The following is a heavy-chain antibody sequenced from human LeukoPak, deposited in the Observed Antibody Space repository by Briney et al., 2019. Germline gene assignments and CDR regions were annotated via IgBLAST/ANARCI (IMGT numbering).Heavy chain of an antibody. Sequence: GASVKVSCKAAGYTFTGYYMHWVRQARGQGLEWMGWINPNSGGTKYAQKFQGRVTMTTDTSISTAYMELSGLRSDDMAVYYCARGFVYCGGDCYQSERAFDIWGQGTMVSVSS. D-gene: IGHD2-21*01. J-gene: IGHJ3*02. CDR3: ARGFVYCGGDCYQSERAFDI. CDR1: GYTFTGYY. CDR2: INPNSGGT. V-gene: IGHV1-2*02.